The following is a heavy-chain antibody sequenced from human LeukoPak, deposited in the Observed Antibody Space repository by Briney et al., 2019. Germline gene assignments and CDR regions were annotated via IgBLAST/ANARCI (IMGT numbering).Heavy chain of an antibody. CDR3: ARRVQLERRYYYYYYMDV. V-gene: IGHV4-38-2*01. Sequence: PSETLSLTCSVSGYSISSGNYWGWIRQPPGKGLEWIGSIYHSGSTYYNPSLKSRVTISVDTSKNQFSLKLSSVTAADTAVYYCARRVQLERRYYYYYYMDVWGKGTTVTISS. D-gene: IGHD1-1*01. CDR1: GYSISSGNY. CDR2: IYHSGST. J-gene: IGHJ6*03.